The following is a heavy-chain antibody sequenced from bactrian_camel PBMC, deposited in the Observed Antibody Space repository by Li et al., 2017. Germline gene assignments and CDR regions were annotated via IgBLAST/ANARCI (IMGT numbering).Heavy chain of an antibody. D-gene: IGHD3*01. V-gene: IGHV3S1*01. CDR1: AAVFSDNC. Sequence: HVQLVESGGGSVEAGGSLRLSCATNAAVFSDNCFAWFRQIPGREREGVASISIGNGLTDYTDSVKGRFTISHDNAKRTLYLQMNSLTPEDTAMYYCAAGSSRGVPFRERGYPYWGQGTQVTVS. J-gene: IGHJ4*01. CDR3: AAGSSRGVPFRERGYPY. CDR2: ISIGNGLT.